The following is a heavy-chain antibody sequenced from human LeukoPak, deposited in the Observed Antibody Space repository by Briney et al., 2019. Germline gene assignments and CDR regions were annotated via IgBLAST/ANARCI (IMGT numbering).Heavy chain of an antibody. CDR2: LHASGST. Sequence: SETLSLTCSVSGGSISNYYWNWIRQPAGKGLEWIGRLHASGSTSYNPSFGTRVTMSADTSKNQLSLKLTSVTAADTALYFCARDQSGSGGHNNDAFDIWGQGTMVTVYS. J-gene: IGHJ3*02. CDR1: GGSISNYY. D-gene: IGHD3-16*01. CDR3: ARDQSGSGGHNNDAFDI. V-gene: IGHV4-4*07.